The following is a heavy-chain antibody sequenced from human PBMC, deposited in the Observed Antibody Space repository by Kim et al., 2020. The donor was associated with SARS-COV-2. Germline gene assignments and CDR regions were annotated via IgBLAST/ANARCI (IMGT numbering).Heavy chain of an antibody. D-gene: IGHD3-22*01. CDR2: IYYSGST. Sequence: SETLSLTCTVSGGSISSSSYYWGWIRQPPGKGLEWIGSIYYSGSTYYNPSLKSRVTISVDTSKNQFSLKLSSVTAADTAVYYCARDKTYYYDSSGGYYYG. CDR3: ARDKTYYYDSSGGYYYG. J-gene: IGHJ6*01. V-gene: IGHV4-39*07. CDR1: GGSISSSSYY.